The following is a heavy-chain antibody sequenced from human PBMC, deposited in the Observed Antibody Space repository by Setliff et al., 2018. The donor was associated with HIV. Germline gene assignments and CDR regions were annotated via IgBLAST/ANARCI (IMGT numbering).Heavy chain of an antibody. J-gene: IGHJ4*02. D-gene: IGHD5-12*01. CDR2: IIPIFDTA. CDR1: GGTFSSYT. V-gene: IGHV1-69*13. Sequence: GASVKVSCKASGGTFSSYTISWVRQAPGQGLEWMGGIIPIFDTANYAQKFQGRVTITADESTSTAYMQLSSLRSEDTAMYYCARDAGYIGSSWDRWGQGTLVTAPQ. CDR3: ARDAGYIGSSWDR.